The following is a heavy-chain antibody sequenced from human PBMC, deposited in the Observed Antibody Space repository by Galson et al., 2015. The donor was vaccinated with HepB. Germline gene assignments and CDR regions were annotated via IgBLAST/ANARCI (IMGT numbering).Heavy chain of an antibody. CDR2: ISYDGSNK. V-gene: IGHV3-30-3*01. D-gene: IGHD2-15*01. J-gene: IGHJ6*02. Sequence: SLRLSCAASGFTFSSYAMHWVRQAPGKGLEWVAVISYDGSNKYYADSVKGRFTISRDNSKNTLYLQMNSLRAEDTAVYYCARDRLLGYCSGGSCSGYYYGMDVWGQGTTVTVSS. CDR1: GFTFSSYA. CDR3: ARDRLLGYCSGGSCSGYYYGMDV.